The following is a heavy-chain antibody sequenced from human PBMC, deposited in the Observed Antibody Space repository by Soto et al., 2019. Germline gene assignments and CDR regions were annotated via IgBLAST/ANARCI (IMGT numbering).Heavy chain of an antibody. D-gene: IGHD3-10*01. CDR2: ISAYNGNT. CDR1: GYSFTIYG. V-gene: IGHV1-18*01. CDR3: AREVGYYGSGWKDGMDV. J-gene: IGHJ6*02. Sequence: ASVKVSCKASGYSFTIYGISLVRQAPGQGLEWMGWISAYNGNTNYAQKLQGRVTMTTDTSTSTAYMELRSLRSDDTAVYYCAREVGYYGSGWKDGMDVWGQGTTVTVSS.